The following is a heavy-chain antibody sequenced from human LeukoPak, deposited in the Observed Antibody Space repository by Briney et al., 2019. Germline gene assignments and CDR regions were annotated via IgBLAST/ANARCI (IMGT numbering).Heavy chain of an antibody. CDR3: ARLIRKVLYYFDY. CDR1: GGSISSSSYY. CDR2: IYYSGST. V-gene: IGHV4-39*01. Sequence: SETLSLTCTVSGGSISSSSYYWGWIRQPPGKGREWIGSIYYSGSTYYNPSLKSRVTISVDTSKNQFSLKLSSVTAADTAVYYCARLIRKVLYYFDYWGRGTLVTVSS. J-gene: IGHJ4*02.